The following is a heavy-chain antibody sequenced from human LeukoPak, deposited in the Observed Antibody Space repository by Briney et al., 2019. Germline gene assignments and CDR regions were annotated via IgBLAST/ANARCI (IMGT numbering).Heavy chain of an antibody. V-gene: IGHV4-34*01. CDR3: ARNGARAAHYYYYYYMDV. CDR2: INHSGST. J-gene: IGHJ6*03. Sequence: PSETLSLTCAVYGGSFSGYYWSWIRQPPGKGLEWIGEINHSGSTNYNPSLKSRVTMSVDTSKNQFSLRLTSVTAADTAVYYCARNGARAAHYYYYYYMDVWGKGTTVTVSS. CDR1: GGSFSGYY. D-gene: IGHD6-6*01.